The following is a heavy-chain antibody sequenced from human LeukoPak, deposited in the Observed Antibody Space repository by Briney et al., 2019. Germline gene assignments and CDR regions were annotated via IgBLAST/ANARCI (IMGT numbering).Heavy chain of an antibody. CDR2: ISGSGGST. J-gene: IGHJ4*02. CDR3: AKETDAGYSGGWSFPLH. V-gene: IGHV3-23*01. D-gene: IGHD6-19*01. CDR1: GFTFSSYA. Sequence: GGSLRLSCAASGFTFSSYAMSWVRQAPGKGLEWVSAISGSGGSTYYADSVKGRFTISRDNSKNTLYLQMNSLRAEDTAVYYCAKETDAGYSGGWSFPLHWGQGTLVTVSS.